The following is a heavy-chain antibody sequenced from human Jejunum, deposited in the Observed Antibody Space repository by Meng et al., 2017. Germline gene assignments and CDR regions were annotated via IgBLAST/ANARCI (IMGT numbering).Heavy chain of an antibody. CDR3: ARDHMGSLDY. D-gene: IGHD1-26*01. CDR2: AST. J-gene: IGHJ4*02. V-gene: IGHV4-61*08. CDR1: GGSVSRAGYQ. Sequence: QVQVPEAGPGRVRPSETLSLICTVSGGSVSRAGYQWGWIRQPPGKGLEWIGYASTNYNPSLKSRVTISLDTSRNQFSLSLSSVTAADTAVYYCARDHMGSLDYWGQGILVTVSS.